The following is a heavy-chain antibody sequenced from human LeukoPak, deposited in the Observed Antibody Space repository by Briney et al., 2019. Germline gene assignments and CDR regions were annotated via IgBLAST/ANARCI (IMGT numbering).Heavy chain of an antibody. V-gene: IGHV3-48*03. Sequence: GGSLGLSCAASGFTFSLYEMTWVRQAPGKGLEWVSYITRSGSTIYYADSVKGRFTISRDNAKNSLYLQMDSLRAEDTAVYYCAREGSSGWSFDYWGQGTLVTVSS. CDR1: GFTFSLYE. D-gene: IGHD6-19*01. CDR2: ITRSGSTI. J-gene: IGHJ4*02. CDR3: AREGSSGWSFDY.